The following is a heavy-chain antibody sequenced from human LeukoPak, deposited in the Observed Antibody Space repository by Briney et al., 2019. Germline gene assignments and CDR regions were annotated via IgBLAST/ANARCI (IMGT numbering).Heavy chain of an antibody. J-gene: IGHJ4*02. CDR2: IYYSGST. CDR3: ARHVDAAMVGFDY. CDR1: GGSISSYY. V-gene: IGHV4-59*01. D-gene: IGHD5-18*01. Sequence: SETLSLTCTVSGGSISSYYWSWIRQPPGKGLEWIGYIYYSGSTNYNPSLKSRVTISVDTSKNQFSLKLSSVTAADTAVYYCARHVDAAMVGFDYWGQGTLVTVSS.